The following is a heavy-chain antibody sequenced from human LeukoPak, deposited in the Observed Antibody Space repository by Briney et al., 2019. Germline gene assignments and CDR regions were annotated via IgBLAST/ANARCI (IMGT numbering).Heavy chain of an antibody. J-gene: IGHJ4*02. CDR2: VSGSGGST. CDR3: AKDTVLRGYNYGYDY. D-gene: IGHD5-18*01. CDR1: GFTFRRFA. V-gene: IGHV3-23*01. Sequence: PGGSLRLSCAASGFTFRRFAMSWVRQATGKGREWVSAVSGSGGSTYYADSVKGRFAISRDNSNNTMHLQMNSLRAEDTALYYCAKDTVLRGYNYGYDYWGQGTLVTVSS.